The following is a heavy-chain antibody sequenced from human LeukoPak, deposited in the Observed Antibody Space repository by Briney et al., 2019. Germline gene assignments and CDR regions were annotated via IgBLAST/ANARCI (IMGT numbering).Heavy chain of an antibody. CDR1: GFTFSSYA. Sequence: GGSLRLSCAASGFTFSSYAMSWVRQAPGKGLEWVSAISGDGARTYYADSVKGRFTISRDNSKNTLDLQMNSLRAEDTAIYYCAKTVVVITFRFDSWGQGSLVTVSS. D-gene: IGHD2-21*01. CDR2: ISGDGART. CDR3: AKTVVVITFRFDS. J-gene: IGHJ4*02. V-gene: IGHV3-23*01.